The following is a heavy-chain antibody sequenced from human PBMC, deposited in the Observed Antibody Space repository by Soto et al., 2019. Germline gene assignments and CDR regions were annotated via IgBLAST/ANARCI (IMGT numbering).Heavy chain of an antibody. D-gene: IGHD6-13*01. CDR2: IGGTGGKT. J-gene: IGHJ4*02. Sequence: GGPQRLSCAASGFTFSGHWMHWVRKVPGKGLEWVSPIGGTGGKTYYADSVKGRFTISRDNSKDTGYLQMNSLGAEDTALYFCARVRVAAAGGYFDYWGQGALVTVSS. V-gene: IGHV3-23*01. CDR1: GFTFSGHW. CDR3: ARVRVAAAGGYFDY.